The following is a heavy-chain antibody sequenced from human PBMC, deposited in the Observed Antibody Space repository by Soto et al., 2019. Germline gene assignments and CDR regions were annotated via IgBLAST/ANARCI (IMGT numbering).Heavy chain of an antibody. CDR3: ARPAAYCSSTSCYGGIVDY. V-gene: IGHV4-39*01. CDR1: GDSISSSYY. D-gene: IGHD2-2*01. CDR2: VYYTGFT. J-gene: IGHJ4*02. Sequence: ETLSLTCTVSGDSISSSYYWGWVRQPPGKGLECIGAVYYTGFTYYNPSLKSRLTVSLDTSKNQFSLRLSSVTAADTAVYYCARPAAYCSSTSCYGGIVDYWGQGTLVTVSS.